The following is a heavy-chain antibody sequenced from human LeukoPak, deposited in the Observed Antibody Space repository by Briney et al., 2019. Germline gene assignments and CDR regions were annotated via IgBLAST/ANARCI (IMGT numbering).Heavy chain of an antibody. V-gene: IGHV1-2*02. J-gene: IGHJ4*02. CDR3: ARDLIVGATKGGDY. Sequence: ASVKVSCKASGYTFTGYYMHWVRQAPGQGLEWMGWINPNSGGTNYAQKFQGRVTMTRDTSTSTVYMELSSLRSEDTAVYYCARDLIVGATKGGDYWGQGTLVTVSS. CDR2: INPNSGGT. D-gene: IGHD1-26*01. CDR1: GYTFTGYY.